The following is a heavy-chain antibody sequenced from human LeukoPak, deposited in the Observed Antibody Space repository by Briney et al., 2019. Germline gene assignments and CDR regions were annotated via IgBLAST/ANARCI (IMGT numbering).Heavy chain of an antibody. Sequence: SVKVSCKASGGTFSSYAISWVRQAPGQGLEWMGGIIPFFGRADYAQKFQGRVTITADKSTSTAYMDLTSLKSEDTAVYYCARGYPSSSWYKFDPWGQGTLVTVSS. CDR3: ARGYPSSSWYKFDP. J-gene: IGHJ5*02. V-gene: IGHV1-69*06. CDR2: IIPFFGRA. D-gene: IGHD6-13*01. CDR1: GGTFSSYA.